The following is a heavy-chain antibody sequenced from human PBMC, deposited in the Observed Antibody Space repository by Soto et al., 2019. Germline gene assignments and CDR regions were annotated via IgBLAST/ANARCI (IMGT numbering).Heavy chain of an antibody. V-gene: IGHV3-53*01. CDR3: ARDAGGITTYGMDV. CDR1: GFTVSSNY. J-gene: IGHJ6*02. D-gene: IGHD3-3*01. Sequence: GGSLRLSCAASGFTVSSNYMSWVRQAPGKGLEWVSVIYSGGSTYYTDSVRGRFTISRDNSKNTLYLQMNSLRVEDTAVYYCARDAGGITTYGMDVWGQGTTVTVSS. CDR2: IYSGGST.